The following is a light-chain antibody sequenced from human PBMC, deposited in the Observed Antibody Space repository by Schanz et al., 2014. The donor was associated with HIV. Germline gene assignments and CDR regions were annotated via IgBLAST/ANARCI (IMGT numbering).Light chain of an antibody. CDR2: AAS. CDR3: QQSYSTTWT. CDR1: QGISSY. V-gene: IGKV1-9*01. Sequence: IQLTQSPSSLSASVGDRVTITCRASQGISSYLAWYQQKPGKAPKLLIYAASTLQSGVPSRFSGSGSGTDFTLTINSLQPEDFATYYCQQSYSTTWTFGQGTKVEIK. J-gene: IGKJ1*01.